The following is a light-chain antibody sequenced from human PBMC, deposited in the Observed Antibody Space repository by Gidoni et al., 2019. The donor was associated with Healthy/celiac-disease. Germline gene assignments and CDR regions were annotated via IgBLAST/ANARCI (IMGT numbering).Light chain of an antibody. CDR1: SSNIGNNA. Sequence: QSVLTQPPSASGPPGQRVTISCSGSSSNIGNNAVNWYRQLPGTAPKLLIYGNNQRPSGVPDRFSGSKSGTSASLAISGLQSEDEADYYCAAWDDSLNGPVFGGGTKLTVL. CDR3: AAWDDSLNGPV. CDR2: GNN. V-gene: IGLV1-44*01. J-gene: IGLJ3*02.